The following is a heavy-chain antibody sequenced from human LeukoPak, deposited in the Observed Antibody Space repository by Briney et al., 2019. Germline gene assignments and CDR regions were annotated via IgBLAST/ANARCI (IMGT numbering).Heavy chain of an antibody. Sequence: GGSLRLSCAASGFTVSSNYMSWVRQAPGKGLEWVSVIYSGGSTYYADSVKGRFTISRDNSKNTLYLQMNSLRVEDTAVYYCARTEYYYDSYGAFDIWGQGTMVTVSS. CDR2: IYSGGST. V-gene: IGHV3-66*01. CDR1: GFTVSSNY. J-gene: IGHJ3*02. D-gene: IGHD3-22*01. CDR3: ARTEYYYDSYGAFDI.